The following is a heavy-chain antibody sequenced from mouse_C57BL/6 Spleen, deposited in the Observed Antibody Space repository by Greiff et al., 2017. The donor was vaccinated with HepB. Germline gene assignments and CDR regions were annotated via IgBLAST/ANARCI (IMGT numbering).Heavy chain of an antibody. J-gene: IGHJ1*03. Sequence: QVQLKQPGAELVKPGASVKLSCKASGYTFTSYWMQWVKQRPGQGLEWIGEIDPSDSYTNYNQKFKGKATLTVDTSSSTAYMQLSSLTSEDSAVYYCARSGVYDGYYDWYFDVWGTGTTVTVSS. CDR1: GYTFTSYW. CDR3: ARSGVYDGYYDWYFDV. D-gene: IGHD2-3*01. CDR2: IDPSDSYT. V-gene: IGHV1-50*01.